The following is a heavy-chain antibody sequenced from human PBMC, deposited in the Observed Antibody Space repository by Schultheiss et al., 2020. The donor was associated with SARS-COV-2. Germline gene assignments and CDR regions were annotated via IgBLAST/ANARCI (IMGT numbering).Heavy chain of an antibody. Sequence: GGSLRLSCAASGFTFSSYDMHWVRQATGKGLEWVSAIGTAGDPYYPGSVKGRFTISRENAKNSLYLQMNSLRAEDTAVYYCARLPDGIAADFDYWGQGTLVTVSS. J-gene: IGHJ4*02. D-gene: IGHD6-13*01. CDR3: ARLPDGIAADFDY. V-gene: IGHV3-13*05. CDR2: IGTAGDP. CDR1: GFTFSSYD.